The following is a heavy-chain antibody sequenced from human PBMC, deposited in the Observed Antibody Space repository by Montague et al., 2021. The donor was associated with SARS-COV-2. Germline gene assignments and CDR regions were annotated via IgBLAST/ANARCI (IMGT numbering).Heavy chain of an antibody. D-gene: IGHD3-22*01. V-gene: IGHV4-34*01. CDR2: INHSGST. Sequence: SETLSLTCAVYGGSFSGYYWSWIRQPPGKGLEWIGEINHSGSTNYNPSLKSRVTISVDTSKNQFSLKLSSVTAADTAVYYCARGEGGGIMLVVAVPGWFDPWGQGTLVTVSS. J-gene: IGHJ5*02. CDR1: GGSFSGYY. CDR3: ARGEGGGIMLVVAVPGWFDP.